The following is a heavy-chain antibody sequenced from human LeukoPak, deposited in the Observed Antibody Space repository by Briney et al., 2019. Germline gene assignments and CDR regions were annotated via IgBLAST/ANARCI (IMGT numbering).Heavy chain of an antibody. Sequence: GGSLRLSCAASGFTASSNYMSWVRQAPGKGLEWVSIIYNGGSTYYADSVKGRFTISRDNSKNTLYLQMNTVRAEDTAVYYCARAGGAYLRHLDYWGQGTLVTVSS. D-gene: IGHD1-26*01. J-gene: IGHJ4*02. CDR1: GFTASSNY. CDR3: ARAGGAYLRHLDY. CDR2: IYNGGST. V-gene: IGHV3-53*01.